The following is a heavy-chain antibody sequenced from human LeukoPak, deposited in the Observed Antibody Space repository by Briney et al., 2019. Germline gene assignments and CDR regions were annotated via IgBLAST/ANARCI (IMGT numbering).Heavy chain of an antibody. CDR2: ISSGSSTI. Sequence: GGSLRLSCAASGFTFSSYSMKWVRQAPGKGLDWLSYISSGSSTIYYADSVKGRFTIPRDNTKKTLYLEMNSLRAEDTAVYFCARVAHFDRGMDVWGQGTTVTVSS. CDR1: GFTFSSYS. J-gene: IGHJ6*02. CDR3: ARVAHFDRGMDV. D-gene: IGHD3-9*01. V-gene: IGHV3-48*04.